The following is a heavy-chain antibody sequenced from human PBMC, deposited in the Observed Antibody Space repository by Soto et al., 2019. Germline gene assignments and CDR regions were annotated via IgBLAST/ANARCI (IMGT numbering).Heavy chain of an antibody. D-gene: IGHD2-2*01. CDR1: GGSISSGGYY. V-gene: IGHV4-31*03. CDR3: ARGESRGYCSSTSCYANNWFDP. J-gene: IGHJ5*02. CDR2: IYYSGST. Sequence: SETLSLTCTVSGGSISSGGYYWSWIRQHPGKGLEWIGYIYYSGSTYYNPSLKSRVTISVDTSKNQFSLKLSSVTAADTAVYYCARGESRGYCSSTSCYANNWFDPWGQGTLVTVSS.